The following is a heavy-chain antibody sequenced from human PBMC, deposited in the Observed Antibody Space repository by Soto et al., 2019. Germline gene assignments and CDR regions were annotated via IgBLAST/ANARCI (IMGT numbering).Heavy chain of an antibody. CDR2: IYYSGST. CDR1: GGSISSYY. J-gene: IGHJ4*02. Sequence: SETLSLTCTVSGGSISSYYWSWIRQPPGKGLEWIGYIYYSGSTNYNPSLKSRVTISVDTSKNQFSLKLSSVTAADTAVYYCARGGRGDFYDRSGYYYAFDYWGQGTLVTVSS. CDR3: ARGGRGDFYDRSGYYYAFDY. V-gene: IGHV4-59*01. D-gene: IGHD3-22*01.